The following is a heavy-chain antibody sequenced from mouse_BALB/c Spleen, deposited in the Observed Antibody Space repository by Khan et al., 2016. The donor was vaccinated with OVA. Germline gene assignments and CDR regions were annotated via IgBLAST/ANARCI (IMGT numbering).Heavy chain of an antibody. D-gene: IGHD1-2*01. CDR3: ARGNGYYAMDY. Sequence: QVQLQQSGAELARPGASVKLSCKASGYTFTSYWMQWVKQRPGQGLEWIGAIYPGDGDTRYTQKFKGKATLTADKSSSTAYMQLSSLASEDYAVYYCARGNGYYAMDYWGQGTSVTVSS. CDR2: IYPGDGDT. V-gene: IGHV1-87*01. J-gene: IGHJ4*01. CDR1: GYTFTSYW.